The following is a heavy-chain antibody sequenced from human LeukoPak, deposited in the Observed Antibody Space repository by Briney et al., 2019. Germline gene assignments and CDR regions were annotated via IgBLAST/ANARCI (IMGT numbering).Heavy chain of an antibody. J-gene: IGHJ4*02. D-gene: IGHD6-13*01. CDR1: GFSFSSYS. V-gene: IGHV3-21*01. CDR3: ARDRPDCIAAAGGIDY. CDR2: ISSSSSYI. Sequence: PGGSLRLSCAASGFSFSSYSMNWVRQAPGKGLEWVSSISSSSSYIYYVDSVKGRFTISRDNAKNSLYLQMNSLRAEDTAVYYCARDRPDCIAAAGGIDYWGQGTLVTVSS.